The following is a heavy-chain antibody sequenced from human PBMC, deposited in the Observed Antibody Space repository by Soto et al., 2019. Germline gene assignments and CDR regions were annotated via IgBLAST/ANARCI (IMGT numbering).Heavy chain of an antibody. V-gene: IGHV3-15*07. J-gene: IGHJ6*02. D-gene: IGHD5-18*01. CDR3: TTYSYGYVSYYYYGMDV. Sequence: SVSTAWMNWVRQAPGKGLEWVGRIKSKTDGGTTDYAAPVKGRFTISRDDSKNTLYLQMNSLKTEDTAVYYCTTYSYGYVSYYYYGMDVWGQGTTVTVSS. CDR2: IKSKTDGGTT. CDR1: SVSTAW.